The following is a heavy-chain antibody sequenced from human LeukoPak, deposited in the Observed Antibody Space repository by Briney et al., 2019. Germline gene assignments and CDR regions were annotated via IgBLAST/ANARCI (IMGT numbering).Heavy chain of an antibody. CDR1: GGSISNYY. Sequence: SETLSLTCTVSGGSISNYYWSWVRHPPGKGLEWIGHIYYSGSTNYNPSLKSRVTISVDTTKNQFFLKLSSVTAEDTAVYYCAGPTAGGYFDYWGQGTLVTVSS. D-gene: IGHD6-13*01. CDR3: AGPTAGGYFDY. J-gene: IGHJ4*02. V-gene: IGHV4-59*01. CDR2: IYYSGST.